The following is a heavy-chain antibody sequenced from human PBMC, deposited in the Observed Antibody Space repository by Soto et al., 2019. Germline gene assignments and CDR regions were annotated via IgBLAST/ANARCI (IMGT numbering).Heavy chain of an antibody. J-gene: IGHJ4*02. CDR3: SRDPPPPDY. CDR1: GYTFASYA. V-gene: IGHV1-18*01. CDR2: TSAYNGNT. Sequence: QVQLVQSGAEVKKPGASVKVSCKASGYTFASYAISWMRQAPGQGLEWMGWTSAYNGNTNYAQKIXGRVPMTTDTSTSTAYMELRSLRSTDTAGYYCSRDPPPPDYWGQGTLVTVSS.